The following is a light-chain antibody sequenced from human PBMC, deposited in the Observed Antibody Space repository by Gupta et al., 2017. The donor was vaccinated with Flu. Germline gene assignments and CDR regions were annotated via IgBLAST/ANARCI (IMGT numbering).Light chain of an antibody. J-gene: IGKJ1*01. CDR1: QGISSF. Sequence: PSPVPASSGYRVSSTCLVSQGISSFLHWFQQKPGKAPRLLIYRVSCWECGVPARFSGSGSGTDFTLTISRLQPEDFAIYFCLQGDSTPGAFGQGTKVEI. V-gene: IGKV1-39*01. CDR2: RVS. CDR3: LQGDSTPGA.